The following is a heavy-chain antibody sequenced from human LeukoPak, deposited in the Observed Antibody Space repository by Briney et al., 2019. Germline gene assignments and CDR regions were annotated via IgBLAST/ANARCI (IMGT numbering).Heavy chain of an antibody. D-gene: IGHD1-26*01. J-gene: IGHJ4*02. Sequence: PPGGSLRPSWVTSGFIFSTYGTHSVRRAPGKGLEWVAFTRSDDSDKYYIGSVKGRFTISRDNSKNTLYLQMSSLRAEDTAVYYCGKHDSASDYWGQGTLVTVSS. V-gene: IGHV3-30*02. CDR2: TRSDDSDK. CDR3: GKHDSASDY. CDR1: GFIFSTYG.